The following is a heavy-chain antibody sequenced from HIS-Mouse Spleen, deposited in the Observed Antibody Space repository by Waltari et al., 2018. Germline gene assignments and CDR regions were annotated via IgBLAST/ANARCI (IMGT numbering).Heavy chain of an antibody. V-gene: IGHV4-39*07. J-gene: IGHJ2*01. Sequence: QLQLQESGPGLVKPSETLSLTCTVSGGSITSSSSYWGWIRQPPGKGLESIGSIYYSGSTYYNPSLKSRVTISVDTSKNQFSLKLSSVTAADTAVYYCAREIPYSSSWYDWYFDLWGRGTLVTVSS. CDR1: GGSITSSSSY. D-gene: IGHD6-13*01. CDR2: IYYSGST. CDR3: AREIPYSSSWYDWYFDL.